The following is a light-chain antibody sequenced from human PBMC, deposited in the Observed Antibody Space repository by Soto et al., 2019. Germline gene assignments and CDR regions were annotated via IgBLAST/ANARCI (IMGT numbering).Light chain of an antibody. CDR3: QHLNDYRYS. V-gene: IGKV1-9*01. CDR1: QAISSS. J-gene: IGKJ2*03. CDR2: AAS. Sequence: DIQLTQSPSFLSASVGDRVTITCRASQAISSSLAWYQHNPGKAPKLLIYAASTLQNGVPSSFSGSGSGTEFTRTNSSLQHEDVATYYCQHLNDYRYSFGQGTKVEIK.